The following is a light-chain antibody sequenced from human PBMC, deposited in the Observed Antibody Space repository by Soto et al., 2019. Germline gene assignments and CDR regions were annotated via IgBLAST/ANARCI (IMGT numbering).Light chain of an antibody. CDR1: QSVSSY. V-gene: IGKV3-11*01. J-gene: IGKJ1*01. Sequence: EIVLTQSPATLSLSPGERATLSCRASQSVSSYLAWYQQKPGQAPRLLIYDASNRATGIPARFSGSGSGTDFTLTISSLDPEDFAVYYCQQRSNWPGTFGQGTNVEIK. CDR2: DAS. CDR3: QQRSNWPGT.